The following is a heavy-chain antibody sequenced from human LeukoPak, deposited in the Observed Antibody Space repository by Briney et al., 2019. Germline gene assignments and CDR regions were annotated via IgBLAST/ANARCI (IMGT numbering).Heavy chain of an antibody. CDR3: ARGARTPSGYGSRTAGRANWFDP. CDR2: INHSGST. Sequence: SETLSLTCAVYGGSFSGYYWSWIRQTPGKGLEMIGEINHSGSTNYNPSLKSRVTISVDTSKNQFSLKLSSVTAADTAVYYCARGARTPSGYGSRTAGRANWFDPWGQGTLVTVSS. D-gene: IGHD5-12*01. V-gene: IGHV4-34*01. J-gene: IGHJ5*02. CDR1: GGSFSGYY.